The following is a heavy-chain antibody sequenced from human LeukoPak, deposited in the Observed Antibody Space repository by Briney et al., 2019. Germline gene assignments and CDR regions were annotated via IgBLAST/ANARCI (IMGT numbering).Heavy chain of an antibody. Sequence: PSETLSLTCTVSGGSISSYYWSWIRQPPGKGLEWIGYISYSGSTDYNPSLKSRVTISVDTSKNQFSLKLSSVTAADTAVYYCAGDFWSGYYFRDWGQGTLVTVSS. CDR3: AGDFWSGYYFRD. CDR1: GGSISSYY. D-gene: IGHD3-3*01. CDR2: ISYSGST. J-gene: IGHJ4*02. V-gene: IGHV4-59*01.